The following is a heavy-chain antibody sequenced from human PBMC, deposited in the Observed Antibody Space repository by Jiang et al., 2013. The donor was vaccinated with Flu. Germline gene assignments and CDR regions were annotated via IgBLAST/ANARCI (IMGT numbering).Heavy chain of an antibody. J-gene: IGHJ4*02. Sequence: QVQLLESGGGVVQPGRSLRLSCAASGFTFSSYGMHWVRQAPGKGLEWVAVISYDGSNKYYADSVKGRFTISRDNSKNTLYLQMNSLRAEDTAVYYCAKDKWAGDGYNMYYFDYWGQGTLVTVSS. D-gene: IGHD5-24*01. CDR1: GFTFSSYG. CDR2: ISYDGSNK. V-gene: IGHV3-30*18. CDR3: AKDKWAGDGYNMYYFDY.